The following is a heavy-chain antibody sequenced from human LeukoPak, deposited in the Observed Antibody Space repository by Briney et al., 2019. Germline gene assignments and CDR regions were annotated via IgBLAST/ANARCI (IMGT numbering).Heavy chain of an antibody. Sequence: GGSLRLSCAASGFTFSSYWMSWVRQAPGKGLEWVANIKQDGSEKYYVDSVKGRFTISRDNAKNSLYLQMNSLRAEDTAVYYCARDLVGYSGYDFGYWGQGTLVTVSS. J-gene: IGHJ4*02. CDR3: ARDLVGYSGYDFGY. V-gene: IGHV3-7*01. CDR1: GFTFSSYW. D-gene: IGHD5-12*01. CDR2: IKQDGSEK.